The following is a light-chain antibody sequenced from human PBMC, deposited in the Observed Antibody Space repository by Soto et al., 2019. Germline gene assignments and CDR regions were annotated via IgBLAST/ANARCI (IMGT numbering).Light chain of an antibody. CDR2: GVD. CDR1: SRDVGGHNW. J-gene: IGLJ2*01. Sequence: QSVLTQPPSASGSLGQSVTISCTGTSRDVGGHNWVSWYQHHPGKVPKLLIYGVDKRPSGVPDRFSGSKSGNTASLTVSGLQAEDEADYYCTSYATGVTFPFGGGTKLTVL. CDR3: TSYATGVTFP. V-gene: IGLV2-8*01.